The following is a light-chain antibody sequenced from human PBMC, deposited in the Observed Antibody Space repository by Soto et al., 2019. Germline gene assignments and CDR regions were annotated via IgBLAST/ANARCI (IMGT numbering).Light chain of an antibody. CDR2: KAS. V-gene: IGKV1-5*03. CDR3: QQYHSYSSYT. J-gene: IGKJ2*01. CDR1: QSISSW. Sequence: DIQMTQSPSTLSASVGDRVTITCRASQSISSWLAWYQQKPGKAPKLLIYKASSLESGVPSRFSGSGSGTEFTLTISSLQPDDFATYYCQQYHSYSSYTFGQGTKVDIK.